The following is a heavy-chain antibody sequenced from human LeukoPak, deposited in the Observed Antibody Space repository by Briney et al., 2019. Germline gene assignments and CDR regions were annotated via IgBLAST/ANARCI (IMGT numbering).Heavy chain of an antibody. D-gene: IGHD3-16*01. CDR2: IYYSGST. Sequence: SETLSLTCTVSGGSISSYYWSWIRQPPGKGLEWIGYIYYSGSTNYNPSLKSRVTISVDTSKNQFSLKLSSVTAADTAVYHCARDWRRSGGGGIDYWGQGTLVTVSS. J-gene: IGHJ4*02. V-gene: IGHV4-59*01. CDR3: ARDWRRSGGGGIDY. CDR1: GGSISSYY.